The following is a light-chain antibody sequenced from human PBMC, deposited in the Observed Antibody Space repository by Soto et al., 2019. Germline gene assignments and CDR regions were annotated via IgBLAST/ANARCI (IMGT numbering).Light chain of an antibody. Sequence: EIVLTQSPGTLSLSPGERATLSCRASQSISSSYLAWYQQKPGQATRLLIYCASSRATGIPDRFSGSGSGTDFTLTISRLEPEDFAVYYCQQYGSSMYTFGQGTKLEIK. CDR3: QQYGSSMYT. J-gene: IGKJ2*01. CDR2: CAS. CDR1: QSISSSY. V-gene: IGKV3-20*01.